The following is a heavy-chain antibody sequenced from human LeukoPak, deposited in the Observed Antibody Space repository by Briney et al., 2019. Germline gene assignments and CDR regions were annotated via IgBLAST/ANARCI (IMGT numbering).Heavy chain of an antibody. CDR3: AKDRDYDFWSGYLVY. V-gene: IGHV3-23*01. CDR1: GFTFSSYA. CDR2: ISGSGGST. Sequence: PGGSLRLSCAASGFTFSSYAMSWVRQAPGKGLEWVSAISGSGGSTYYADSVKGRFTISRDNSKNTLYLQMNSLRAEDTAVYYCAKDRDYDFWSGYLVYWGQGTQVTVSS. D-gene: IGHD3-3*01. J-gene: IGHJ4*02.